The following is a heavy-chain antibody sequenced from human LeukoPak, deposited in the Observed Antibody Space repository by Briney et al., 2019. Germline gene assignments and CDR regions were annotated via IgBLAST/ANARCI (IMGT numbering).Heavy chain of an antibody. D-gene: IGHD2-2*01. Sequence: PGGSLRLSCAASGFTFSSYAMSWVRQAPGKGLEWVSAISGSGGSTYYADSVKGRFTISKDSSKSTLYLQMNTLRAEDTAIYYCAKHVVVVPAAMDYFDYWGQGTLVTVSS. CDR3: AKHVVVVPAAMDYFDY. CDR1: GFTFSSYA. J-gene: IGHJ4*02. CDR2: ISGSGGST. V-gene: IGHV3-23*01.